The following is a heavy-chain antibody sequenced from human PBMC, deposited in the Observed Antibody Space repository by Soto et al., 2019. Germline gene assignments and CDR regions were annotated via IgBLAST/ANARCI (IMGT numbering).Heavy chain of an antibody. CDR2: IYYTGST. D-gene: IGHD2-8*01. J-gene: IGHJ4*02. Sequence: SETLSLTCSVSGGYVRSYYWSWLRQSPGRGLEWIAYIYYTGSTKYNPSLKSRATISLDTSKNEVYLKMTSVTAADTAVYYCARARVRGVSPDYDFWGQGTQVAVSS. CDR3: ARARVRGVSPDYDF. CDR1: GGYVRSYY. V-gene: IGHV4-59*02.